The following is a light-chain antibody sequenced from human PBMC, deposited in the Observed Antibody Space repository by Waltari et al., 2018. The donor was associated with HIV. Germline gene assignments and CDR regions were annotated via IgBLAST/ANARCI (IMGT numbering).Light chain of an antibody. V-gene: IGLV2-14*01. CDR3: SSYTAANTIL. J-gene: IGLJ2*01. Sequence: QSALTQPASVSGSLGQSITVSCTGTTSDIGYYDYVSWYQQLPDKAPTLIIYEVSNRPSGVSHRFSGSKSGNTASLTISGLQSDDESTYFCSSYTAANTILFGGGTKLTVL. CDR2: EVS. CDR1: TSDIGYYDY.